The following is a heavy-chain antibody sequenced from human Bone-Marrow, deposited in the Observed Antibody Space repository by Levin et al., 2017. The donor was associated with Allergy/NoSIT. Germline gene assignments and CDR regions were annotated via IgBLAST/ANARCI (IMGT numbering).Heavy chain of an antibody. Sequence: TSETLSLTCSVSGGSISSGRYYFTWVRQSAGKGLEWIGRIYTTGSTNYNPSLESRVTISRDTFKKEVYLTLSSVTAADTAVYYCARDRLAPLYYYSMDVWGRGTTVIVSS. CDR2: IYTTGST. CDR3: ARDRLAPLYYYSMDV. J-gene: IGHJ6*03. CDR1: GGSISSGRYY. V-gene: IGHV4-61*02.